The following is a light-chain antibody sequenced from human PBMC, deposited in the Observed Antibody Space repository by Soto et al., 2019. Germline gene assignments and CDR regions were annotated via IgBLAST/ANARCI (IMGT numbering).Light chain of an antibody. Sequence: DIPMTQSPSSLSASVGDRFTITCQASQGISNYLNWYQQKPGKAPKLLIYDASTLVKGVPSRFSGSGSGTEFTFTISSLQPEDIATYYCQQYDNLPYTFGQGTRLQIK. CDR3: QQYDNLPYT. J-gene: IGKJ2*01. CDR1: QGISNY. CDR2: DAS. V-gene: IGKV1-33*01.